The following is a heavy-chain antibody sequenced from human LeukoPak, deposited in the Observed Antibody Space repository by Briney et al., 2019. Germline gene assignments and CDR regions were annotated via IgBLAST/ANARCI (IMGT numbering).Heavy chain of an antibody. V-gene: IGHV4-59*01. J-gene: IGHJ4*02. CDR3: ARVYDSSGYSLGPFDY. D-gene: IGHD3-22*01. CDR2: IYYSGST. CDR1: GGSISGYY. Sequence: SETLSLTCTVSGGSISGYYWSWIRQPPGKGLEWIGYIYYSGSTNYNPSLKSRVTISVDTSKNQFSLKLSSVTAADTAVYYCARVYDSSGYSLGPFDYWGQGTLVTVSS.